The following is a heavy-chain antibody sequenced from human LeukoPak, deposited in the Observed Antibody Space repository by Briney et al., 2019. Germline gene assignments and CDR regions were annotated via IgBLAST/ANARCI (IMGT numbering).Heavy chain of an antibody. D-gene: IGHD2-2*01. CDR2: ISTYNGNT. CDR1: GYTFTSYG. Sequence: GASVKVSCKASGYTFTSYGISWVRQAPGQGLEWMGWISTYNGNTNYAQKLQGRITMATDTPTSTAYMELRSLRSGDTAVYYCARGGDPVVVPAAIDYWGQGTLVTVSS. V-gene: IGHV1-18*01. CDR3: ARGGDPVVVPAAIDY. J-gene: IGHJ4*02.